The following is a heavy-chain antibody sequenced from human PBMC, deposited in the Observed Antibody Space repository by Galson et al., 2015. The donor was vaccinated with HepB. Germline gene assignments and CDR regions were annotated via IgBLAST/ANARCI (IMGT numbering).Heavy chain of an antibody. D-gene: IGHD2-15*01. V-gene: IGHV3-48*01. CDR2: ISRSSSTI. Sequence: SLRLSCAASGFTFSSYSMNWVRQAPGKGLEWVSYISRSSSTIYYADSVKGRFTISRDNAKNSLYLQMNRLRAEDTAVYYCARDESSKVGYCSGGSCSHHDYCGQGTLITASS. CDR3: ARDESSKVGYCSGGSCSHHDY. CDR1: GFTFSSYS. J-gene: IGHJ4*02.